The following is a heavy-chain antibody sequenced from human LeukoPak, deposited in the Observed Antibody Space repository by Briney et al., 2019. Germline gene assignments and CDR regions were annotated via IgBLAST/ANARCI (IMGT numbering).Heavy chain of an antibody. J-gene: IGHJ4*02. CDR3: ARAPVDTAMVTWFDY. V-gene: IGHV1-69*06. Sequence: SVKVSCKAPGGTFSSYAISWVRQAPGQGLEWMGGIIPIFGTANYAQKFQGRVTITADKSTSTAYMELSSLRSEDTAVYYCARAPVDTAMVTWFDYWGQGTLVTVSS. D-gene: IGHD5-18*01. CDR2: IIPIFGTA. CDR1: GGTFSSYA.